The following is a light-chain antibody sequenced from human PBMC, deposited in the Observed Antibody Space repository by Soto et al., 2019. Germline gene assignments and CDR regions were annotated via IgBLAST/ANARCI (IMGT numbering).Light chain of an antibody. V-gene: IGKV3-11*01. Sequence: IVLTHSPATLSLYPGEGATLSCRASQSIGDYVAWFQQKPGQAPRLLIYDGSNRAVGIPARFSGSASGTDSTLTSSSLEPEDFAVYYCQQRSAWPLTFGGGTRVEI. J-gene: IGKJ4*01. CDR1: QSIGDY. CDR2: DGS. CDR3: QQRSAWPLT.